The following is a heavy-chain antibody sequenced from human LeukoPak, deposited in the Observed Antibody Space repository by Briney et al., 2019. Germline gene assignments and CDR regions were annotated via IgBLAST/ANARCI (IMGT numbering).Heavy chain of an antibody. J-gene: IGHJ3*02. CDR3: ARNLLPAAKGAFVI. CDR2: INTSGST. V-gene: IGHV4-4*07. Sequence: SETLSLTCTVSGGSLSSYYWSWIRQPAGKGLEWIGRINTSGSTNYSPSLKSRVTMSVDTSKKQFSLKLSSVTAADTAVYYCARNLLPAAKGAFVIWGQGTLVTVSS. D-gene: IGHD2-2*01. CDR1: GGSLSSYY.